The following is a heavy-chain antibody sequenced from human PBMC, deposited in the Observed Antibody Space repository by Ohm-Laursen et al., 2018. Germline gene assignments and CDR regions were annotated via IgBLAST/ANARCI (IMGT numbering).Heavy chain of an antibody. CDR1: GFTFSNYV. J-gene: IGHJ4*02. CDR3: AKSIPTGATDH. Sequence: SLRLSCSASGFTFSNYVMRWARQAPGKGLEWVSSISGSGDTTHYADSVKGRFTISRDNSKNTLYLQMNSLRADDTAVYYCAKSIPTGATDHWGQGALVTVSS. D-gene: IGHD4/OR15-4a*01. V-gene: IGHV3-23*01. CDR2: ISGSGDTT.